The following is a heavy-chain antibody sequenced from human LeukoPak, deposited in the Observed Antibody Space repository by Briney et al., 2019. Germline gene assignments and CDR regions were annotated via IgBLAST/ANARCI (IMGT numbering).Heavy chain of an antibody. CDR2: IYPGDSNT. J-gene: IGHJ6*02. CDR3: ARVGGPIASRPFYYYGVGV. D-gene: IGHD6-6*01. Sequence: PGESLKISCEGSGYRFISYWIVWVRQMPGKGLEWMGIIYPGDSNTIYSPSFRGQVIISADKSVSTAYLRWSSLRASDTAIYYCARVGGPIASRPFYYYGVGVWGQGTRVTVSS. V-gene: IGHV5-51*01. CDR1: GYRFISYW.